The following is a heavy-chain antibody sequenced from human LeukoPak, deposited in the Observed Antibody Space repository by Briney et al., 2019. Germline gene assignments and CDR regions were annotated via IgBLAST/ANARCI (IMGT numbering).Heavy chain of an antibody. V-gene: IGHV1-2*02. Sequence: ASVKVSCKASGYTFTGYYMHWVRQTPGQGLEWMGWINPNSGGTNYAQKFQGRVTMTRDTSISTAYMELSRLRSDDTAVYYCARALTIFGVASGYWGQGTLVTVSS. J-gene: IGHJ4*02. CDR2: INPNSGGT. CDR3: ARALTIFGVASGY. CDR1: GYTFTGYY. D-gene: IGHD3-3*01.